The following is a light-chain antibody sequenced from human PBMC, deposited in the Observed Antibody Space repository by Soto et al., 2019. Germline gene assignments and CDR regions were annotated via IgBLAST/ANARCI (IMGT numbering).Light chain of an antibody. Sequence: QSVLTQPASVSGSPGQSITIPCTGTSSDVGTYNLVSWYQQHPGKAPKLMVYEGTKRPSGVSNRFSGSKSGNTASLTISGLQAEDEADYYCCSYVGSSTYVFGTGTKVTVL. V-gene: IGLV2-23*01. CDR2: EGT. CDR3: CSYVGSSTYV. CDR1: SSDVGTYNL. J-gene: IGLJ1*01.